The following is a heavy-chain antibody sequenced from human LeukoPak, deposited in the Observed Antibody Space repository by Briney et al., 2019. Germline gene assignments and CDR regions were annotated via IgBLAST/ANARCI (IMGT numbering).Heavy chain of an antibody. CDR2: IYYSGST. CDR3: TRQPSYSSSWYFDS. CDR1: GGSISSSAYY. J-gene: IGHJ4*02. V-gene: IGHV4-39*01. Sequence: RSSETLSLTRTVSGGSISSSAYYWGWIRQPPGKGLEWIGSIYYSGSTFYNPSLKSRVTISVGTSKNQFSLKLSSVTAADTAVYYCTRQPSYSSSWYFDSWGQGTLVTVSS. D-gene: IGHD6-13*01.